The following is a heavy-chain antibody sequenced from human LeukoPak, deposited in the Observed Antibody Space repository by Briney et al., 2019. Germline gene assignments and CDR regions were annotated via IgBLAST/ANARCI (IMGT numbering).Heavy chain of an antibody. J-gene: IGHJ4*02. V-gene: IGHV1-2*02. CDR3: ASGHTYYYDSSGYYYIDY. D-gene: IGHD3-22*01. Sequence: ASVKVSCKASGYTFTGYYMHWVRQAPGQGLEWMGWINPNSGGTNYAQKFQGRVTMTRDTSISTAYMELSRLRSDDTAVYYCASGHTYYYDSSGYYYIDYWGQGTLVTVSS. CDR1: GYTFTGYY. CDR2: INPNSGGT.